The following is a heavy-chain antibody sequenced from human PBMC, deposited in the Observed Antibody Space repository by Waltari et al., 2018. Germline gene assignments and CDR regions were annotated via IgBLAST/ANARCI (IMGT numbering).Heavy chain of an antibody. V-gene: IGHV4-61*01. Sequence: QVQLQESGPGLVKPSETLSLTCTVSGGSVSSGSYYWSWIRQPPGKGLEWIGYIYYSGSTNYNPSLKSRVTISVDTSKNQFSLKLSSVTAADTAVYYCARVGRGSGRGFDYWGQGTLVTVSS. CDR1: GGSVSSGSYY. CDR2: IYYSGST. CDR3: ARVGRGSGRGFDY. D-gene: IGHD1-26*01. J-gene: IGHJ4*02.